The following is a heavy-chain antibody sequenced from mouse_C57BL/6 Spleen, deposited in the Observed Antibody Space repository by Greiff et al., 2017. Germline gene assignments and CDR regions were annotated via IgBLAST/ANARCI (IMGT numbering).Heavy chain of an antibody. J-gene: IGHJ4*01. CDR1: GFTFSDYG. Sequence: EVKVVESGGGLVKPGGSLKLSCAASGFTFSDYGMHWVRQAPEKRLEWVAYISSGSSTIYYADTVKGRFTISRDNAKNTLFLQMTSLRSEDMAMYYCARHDYLYAMDYWGQGTSVTVSS. D-gene: IGHD2-4*01. V-gene: IGHV5-17*01. CDR3: ARHDYLYAMDY. CDR2: ISSGSSTI.